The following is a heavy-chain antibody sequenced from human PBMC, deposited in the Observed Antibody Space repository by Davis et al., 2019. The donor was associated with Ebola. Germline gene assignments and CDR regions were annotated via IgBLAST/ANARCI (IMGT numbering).Heavy chain of an antibody. D-gene: IGHD3-22*01. CDR3: ASQTYYYDSSGYYLNWFDP. CDR2: IYYSGST. CDR1: GGSISSYY. J-gene: IGHJ5*02. Sequence: MPSETLSLTCTLPGGSISSYYWSWIRQLPGKGLEWIGYIYYSGSTNYNPSLKSRVTISVDTSKNQFSLKLSSVTAADTAVYYCASQTYYYDSSGYYLNWFDPWGQGTLVTVSS. V-gene: IGHV4-59*01.